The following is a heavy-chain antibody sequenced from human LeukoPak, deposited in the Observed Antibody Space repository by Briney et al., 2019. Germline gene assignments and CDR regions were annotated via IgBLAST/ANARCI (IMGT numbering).Heavy chain of an antibody. CDR3: ARDEYYYDSSGYYHYPDAFDI. Sequence: GGSLRLSCAASGFTFSSYWMSWVRQAPGKGLEWVANIKQDGSEKYYVDSVKGRFTISRDNAKNSLYLQMNSLRAEDTAVYYCARDEYYYDSSGYYHYPDAFDIWGQGTMVTVSS. J-gene: IGHJ3*02. V-gene: IGHV3-7*01. D-gene: IGHD3-22*01. CDR1: GFTFSSYW. CDR2: IKQDGSEK.